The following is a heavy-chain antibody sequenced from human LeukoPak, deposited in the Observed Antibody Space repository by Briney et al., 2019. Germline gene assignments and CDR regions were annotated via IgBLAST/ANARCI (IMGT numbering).Heavy chain of an antibody. CDR3: AKDPRNILTGDYDDFDI. Sequence: ASVKVSCKSSGYTFNSYGITWVRQAPGQGLEWMGILNPTYGIPIYAQTFEGRVTMTRDMSTSTVYMELSTLRSDDTAVYFCAKDPRNILTGDYDDFDIWGQGTMVIVSS. D-gene: IGHD3-9*01. CDR2: LNPTYGIP. V-gene: IGHV1-46*02. J-gene: IGHJ3*02. CDR1: GYTFNSYG.